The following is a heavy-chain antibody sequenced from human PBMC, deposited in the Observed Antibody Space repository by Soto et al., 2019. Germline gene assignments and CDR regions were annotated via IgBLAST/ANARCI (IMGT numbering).Heavy chain of an antibody. CDR3: ARRRPIGYYNF. V-gene: IGHV3-11*05. Sequence: QVQLVESGGDLVKPGGSLRLSCAASGFPFSDYYMSWIRQAPGKGLEWVSSIGSSSTYTNYADFVKGRFTISRDNAKNSLYLQMNSLRAEDMAVYYCARRRPIGYYNFWGQGTLVTVSA. D-gene: IGHD3-22*01. CDR1: GFPFSDYY. J-gene: IGHJ4*02. CDR2: IGSSSTYT.